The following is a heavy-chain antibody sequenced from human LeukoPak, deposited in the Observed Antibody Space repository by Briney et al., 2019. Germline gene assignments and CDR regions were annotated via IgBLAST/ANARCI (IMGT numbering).Heavy chain of an antibody. Sequence: SQTLSLTCAISGDSVSSKNGAWNWVRQSPSRGLEWLGRTYDRSKWYEDYAECLKSRITISPCAWKNQLSLPLTSVTAQDTAVYYCARDVGTSGWYTFDYPGPGTLVTVSS. V-gene: IGHV6-1*01. J-gene: IGHJ4*02. CDR1: GDSVSSKNGA. CDR2: TYDRSKWYE. D-gene: IGHD6-19*01. CDR3: ARDVGTSGWYTFDY.